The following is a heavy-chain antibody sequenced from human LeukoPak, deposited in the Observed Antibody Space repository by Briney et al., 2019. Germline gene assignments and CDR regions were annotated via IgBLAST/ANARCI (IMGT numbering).Heavy chain of an antibody. D-gene: IGHD6-13*01. CDR1: TFTFSSDS. V-gene: IGHV3-21*01. J-gene: IGHJ4*02. CDR3: ARDSGSSWREGLNY. CDR2: ISSSSDYI. Sequence: GGSLRLSCAASTFTFSSDSMNWVRQAPGKGLEWVSPISSSSDYIYYADSVKGRFTIFRDNAKNSLYLQMNSLRVEDSAVYYCARDSGSSWREGLNYWGQGTLVTVSS.